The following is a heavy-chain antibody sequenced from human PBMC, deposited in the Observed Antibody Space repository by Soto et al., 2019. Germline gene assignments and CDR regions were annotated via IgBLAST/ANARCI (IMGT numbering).Heavy chain of an antibody. V-gene: IGHV3-48*01. CDR3: AGNYGSYGPFDY. J-gene: IGHJ4*02. CDR2: ISSSSSTI. CDR1: GFTFSSYA. Sequence: GGSLRLSCSASGFTFSSYAMNWVRQAPGKGLEWVSYISSSSSTIYYADSVKGRFTISRDNAKNSLYLQMNSLRAEDRVVYYWAGNYGSYGPFDYWGQGTLVPVSS. D-gene: IGHD5-18*01.